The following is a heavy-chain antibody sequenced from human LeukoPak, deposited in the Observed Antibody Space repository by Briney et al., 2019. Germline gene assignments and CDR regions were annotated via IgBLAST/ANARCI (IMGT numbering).Heavy chain of an antibody. Sequence: ASVKVSCKASGYTFTSYYMHWVRQAPGQGLEWMGIINPSGGSTSYAQKCQGRVTMTRDTSTSTVYMELSSLRSEDTAVYYCAREGNDYGDYDPPYFDYWGQGTLVTVSS. CDR2: INPSGGST. CDR3: AREGNDYGDYDPPYFDY. V-gene: IGHV1-46*01. CDR1: GYTFTSYY. J-gene: IGHJ4*02. D-gene: IGHD4-17*01.